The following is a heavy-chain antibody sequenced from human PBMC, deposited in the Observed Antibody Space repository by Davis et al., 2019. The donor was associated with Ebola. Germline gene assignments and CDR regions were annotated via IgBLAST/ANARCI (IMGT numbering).Heavy chain of an antibody. J-gene: IGHJ6*04. V-gene: IGHV3-11*04. Sequence: PGGSLRLSCAASGFTFSDYYMSWIRQAPGKGLEWVSTLSNGGGTTFYADSVKGRFTISRDNSKNTLYLQMNSLRAEDTAVYYCARDLVVVVAANQGWYYGMDVWGKGTTVTVSS. CDR3: ARDLVVVVAANQGWYYGMDV. CDR1: GFTFSDYY. CDR2: LSNGGGTT. D-gene: IGHD2-15*01.